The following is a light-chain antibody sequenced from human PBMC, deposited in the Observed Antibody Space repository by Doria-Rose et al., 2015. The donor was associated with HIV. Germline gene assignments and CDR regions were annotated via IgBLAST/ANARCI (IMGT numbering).Light chain of an antibody. CDR1: HSFSSTY. CDR3: HQYGTSWT. J-gene: IGKJ1*01. Sequence: TQSPGTLSLSPGERATLSCRASHSFSSTYLAWYQQKPGQAPSLLIYDGSTRATGIPDRFSASESGADFTLTINRLEPEDFAPYYCHQYGTSWTFGQGTKVEI. CDR2: DGS. V-gene: IGKV3-20*01.